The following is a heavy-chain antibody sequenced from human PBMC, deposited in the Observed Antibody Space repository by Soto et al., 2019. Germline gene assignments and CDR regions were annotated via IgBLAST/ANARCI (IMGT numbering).Heavy chain of an antibody. Sequence: GGSLRLSCAASGFTFSSYGMHWVRQAPGKGLEWVAVIWYDGSNKYYADSVKGRFTISRDNSKNTLYLQMNSLRAEDTAVYYCARDGHDSSGYSAPDGMDVWGQGTTVTV. J-gene: IGHJ6*02. D-gene: IGHD3-22*01. CDR3: ARDGHDSSGYSAPDGMDV. CDR2: IWYDGSNK. CDR1: GFTFSSYG. V-gene: IGHV3-33*01.